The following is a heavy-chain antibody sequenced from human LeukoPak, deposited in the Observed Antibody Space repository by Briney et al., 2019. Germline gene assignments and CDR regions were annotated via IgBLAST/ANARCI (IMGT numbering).Heavy chain of an antibody. CDR1: GGSISSYY. J-gene: IGHJ5*02. D-gene: IGHD2-2*01. Sequence: PSETLSLTCTVSGGSISSYYWSWIRQPAGKGLEWIGRIYTSGSTNYNPSLKSRVTMSVVTSKNQFSLKLSSVTAADTAVYYCAREAGRGYCSSTSCSMGGNWFDPWGQGTLVTVSS. V-gene: IGHV4-4*07. CDR2: IYTSGST. CDR3: AREAGRGYCSSTSCSMGGNWFDP.